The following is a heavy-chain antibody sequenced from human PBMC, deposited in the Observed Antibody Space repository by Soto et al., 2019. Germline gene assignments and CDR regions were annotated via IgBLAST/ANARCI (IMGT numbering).Heavy chain of an antibody. CDR2: ISSDGDTI. D-gene: IGHD5-12*01. V-gene: IGHV3-9*01. CDR3: TKGGYDLIYYFGMDV. J-gene: IGHJ6*02. Sequence: EVQLIESGGGWVQPGTSLRVSCVASGFTFHEYAIHWVRQAPGKGLEWVSGISSDGDTIAYADSVQGRFTVYRDNAKNSLYLQMNSLRAEDTALYYCTKGGYDLIYYFGMDVWGQGTTVTVSS. CDR1: GFTFHEYA.